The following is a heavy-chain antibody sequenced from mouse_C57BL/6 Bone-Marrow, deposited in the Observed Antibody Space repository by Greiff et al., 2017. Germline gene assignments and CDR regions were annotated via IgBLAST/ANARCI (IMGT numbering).Heavy chain of an antibody. Sequence: VKLQQSGAELVRPGTSVKVSCKASGYAFTNYLIEWVKQRPGQGLEWIGVINPGSGGTNYNEKFKGKATLTADKSYSTAYMQLSSLTSEDSAVYFCARSYGSRVRFAYWGQVTLVTVSA. CDR3: ARSYGSRVRFAY. CDR1: GYAFTNYL. J-gene: IGHJ3*01. CDR2: INPGSGGT. V-gene: IGHV1-54*01. D-gene: IGHD1-1*01.